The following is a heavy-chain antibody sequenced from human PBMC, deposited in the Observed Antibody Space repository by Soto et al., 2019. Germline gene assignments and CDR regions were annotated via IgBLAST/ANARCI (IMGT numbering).Heavy chain of an antibody. CDR2: IFYSGST. V-gene: IGHV4-39*07. J-gene: IGHJ4*02. D-gene: IGHD3-22*01. CDR1: GGSISSRSYY. Sequence: PSETLSLTCTVSGGSISSRSYYWGWIRQPPGKGLEWIGSIFYSGSTYYNPSLKSRVTISVDTSKNQFSLKLSSVTAADTAVYYCARVNYYDSSGYYYFDYWGQGTLVTVSS. CDR3: ARVNYYDSSGYYYFDY.